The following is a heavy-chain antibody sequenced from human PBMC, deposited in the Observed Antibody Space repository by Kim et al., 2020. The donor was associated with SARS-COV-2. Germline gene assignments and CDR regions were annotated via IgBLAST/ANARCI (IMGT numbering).Heavy chain of an antibody. CDR2: IYYSGTT. CDR3: ARAQDILTFDY. D-gene: IGHD3-9*01. V-gene: IGHV4-31*03. J-gene: IGHJ4*02. CDR1: GGSISSGGYY. Sequence: SETLSLTCTVSGGSISSGGYYWSWNRQHPGKGLEWLGYIYYSGTTYSNPFLKSRVTISVDTSKNQFPLKLSSVTAADAAVYYCARAQDILTFDYWGQGTLVTVSS.